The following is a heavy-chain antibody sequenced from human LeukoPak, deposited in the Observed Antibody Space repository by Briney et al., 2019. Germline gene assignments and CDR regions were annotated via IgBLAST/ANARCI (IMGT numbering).Heavy chain of an antibody. D-gene: IGHD5-18*01. CDR1: GFTFSIYA. Sequence: GGSLRLSCAASGFTFSIYAMSWVRQAPGKGLEWVSAISASDSRPYYADSVKGRFTISRDNSKNTPYLQLNGLRAEDTAIYYCAKDLSYGFDYWGQGTLVTVSS. J-gene: IGHJ4*02. CDR3: AKDLSYGFDY. CDR2: ISASDSRP. V-gene: IGHV3-23*01.